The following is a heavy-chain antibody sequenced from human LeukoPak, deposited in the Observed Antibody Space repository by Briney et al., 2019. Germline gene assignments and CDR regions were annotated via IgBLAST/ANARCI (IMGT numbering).Heavy chain of an antibody. CDR2: IYYSGST. CDR3: ARVGVVAVAVDH. J-gene: IGHJ4*02. CDR1: GGSISSYY. D-gene: IGHD6-19*01. Sequence: SETLSLTCTVSGGSISSYYWSWIRQPPGKGLEWIGYIYYSGSTNYNPSLKSRVTISVDTSKNQFSLKLGSVTAADTAVYYCARVGVVAVAVDHWGQGTLVTVSS. V-gene: IGHV4-59*01.